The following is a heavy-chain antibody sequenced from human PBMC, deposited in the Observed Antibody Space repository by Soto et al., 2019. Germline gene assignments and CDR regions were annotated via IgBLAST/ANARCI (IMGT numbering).Heavy chain of an antibody. V-gene: IGHV3-23*01. CDR3: ARDLIGPVLDYYYYGMDV. CDR2: ISGSGGST. J-gene: IGHJ6*02. Sequence: GGSLRLSCAASGFTFSSYAMSWVRQAPGKGLEWVSAISGSGGSTYYADSVKGRFTISRDNSKNTLYLQMNSLRAEDTAVYYCARDLIGPVLDYYYYGMDVWGQGTTVTVSS. D-gene: IGHD3-16*02. CDR1: GFTFSSYA.